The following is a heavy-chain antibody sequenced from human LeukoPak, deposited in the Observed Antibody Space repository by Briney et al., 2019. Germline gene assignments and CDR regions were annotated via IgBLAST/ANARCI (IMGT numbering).Heavy chain of an antibody. V-gene: IGHV1-18*01. CDR3: ARGATTPTSYYGMDV. CDR2: ISGYSGNT. J-gene: IGHJ6*02. Sequence: ASVKVSCKASGYTFTSYGITWVRQAPGQGLEWMGWISGYSGNTNYAEKLKGRVTMTTDTSTNTAYMELRSLRSDDTAVYYCARGATTPTSYYGMDVWGQGTTVTVSS. CDR1: GYTFTSYG. D-gene: IGHD1-26*01.